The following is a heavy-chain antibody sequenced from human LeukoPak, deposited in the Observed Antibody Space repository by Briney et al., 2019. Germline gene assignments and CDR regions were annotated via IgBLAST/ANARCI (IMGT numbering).Heavy chain of an antibody. V-gene: IGHV4-59*12. Sequence: SETLSLTCTVSGGSISSYYWSWIRQPPGKGLEWIGYIYYSGSTNYNPSFKSRVTISVDTSKNQFSLKLSSVTAADTAVYYCARGQEVSLDYWGQGTLVTVSS. CDR1: GGSISSYY. CDR2: IYYSGST. CDR3: ARGQEVSLDY. J-gene: IGHJ4*02.